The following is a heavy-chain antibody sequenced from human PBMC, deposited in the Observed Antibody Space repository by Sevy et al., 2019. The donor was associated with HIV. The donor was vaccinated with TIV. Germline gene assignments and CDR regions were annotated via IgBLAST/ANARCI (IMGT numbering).Heavy chain of an antibody. J-gene: IGHJ3*02. D-gene: IGHD3-22*01. V-gene: IGHV4-59*01. CDR2: IYYSGST. CDR1: GDSISSYY. CDR3: ARDRGNYYDSSGYYLRIGAFDI. Sequence: SETLSLTCTVSGDSISSYYWSWIRQPPGKGLEWIGYIYYSGSTNYNPSLKSRVTISVDTSKNQFSLKLSSVTAADTAVYYCARDRGNYYDSSGYYLRIGAFDIWGQGTMVTVSS.